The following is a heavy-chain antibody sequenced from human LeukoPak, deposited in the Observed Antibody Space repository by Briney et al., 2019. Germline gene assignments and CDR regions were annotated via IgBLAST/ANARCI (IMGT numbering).Heavy chain of an antibody. Sequence: PSETLSLTCTVSGGSMSRYYWSWIRQPAGKGLEWIGRIYTSGSTNYNPSLKSRVTMSVDTSRNQFSLSLRSVTAADTAVYYCARVRYEGFDPWGQGTLATVSS. V-gene: IGHV4-4*07. D-gene: IGHD3-3*01. CDR2: IYTSGST. J-gene: IGHJ5*02. CDR3: ARVRYEGFDP. CDR1: GGSMSRYY.